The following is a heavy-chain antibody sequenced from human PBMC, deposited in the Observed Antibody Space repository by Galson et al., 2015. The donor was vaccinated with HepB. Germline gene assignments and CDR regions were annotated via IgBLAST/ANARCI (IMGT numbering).Heavy chain of an antibody. CDR2: IRSKANSYAT. V-gene: IGHV3-73*01. CDR3: TRRGQLASYYYYGMDV. D-gene: IGHD6-13*01. J-gene: IGHJ6*02. CDR1: GFTFSGSA. Sequence: SLRLSCAASGFTFSGSAMHWVRQASGKGLEWVGRIRSKANSYATAYAASVKGRFTISRDDSKNTAYLQMNSLKTEDTAVYYCTRRGQLASYYYYGMDVWGQGTTVTVSS.